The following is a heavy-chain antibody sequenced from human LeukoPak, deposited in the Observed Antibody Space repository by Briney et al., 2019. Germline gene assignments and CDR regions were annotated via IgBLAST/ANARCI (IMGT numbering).Heavy chain of an antibody. J-gene: IGHJ4*02. V-gene: IGHV3-23*01. Sequence: PGGSLRLSCALSGFTFSSYAMRSVRQAPGKGLEWVSAISDTGATTYDADSVKGRFTISRDNSRSTLYLQMNSLRAEDTALYYCAKYTSVGRYCTNGVCSPFDYWGQGTLVTVSS. CDR1: GFTFSSYA. CDR3: AKYTSVGRYCTNGVCSPFDY. D-gene: IGHD2-8*01. CDR2: ISDTGATT.